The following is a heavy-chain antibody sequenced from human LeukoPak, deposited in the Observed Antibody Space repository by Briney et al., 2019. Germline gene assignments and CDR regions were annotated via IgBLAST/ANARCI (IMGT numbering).Heavy chain of an antibody. J-gene: IGHJ4*02. V-gene: IGHV3-48*01. Sequence: PGGSLRLSCAASGFTFSSYSMNWVRQAPGKGLEWVSCISSSSSTIYYADSVKGRFTISRDNAKNSLYLQMNSLRAEDTAVYYCARDGSYGSAGYFDYWGQGTLVTVSS. D-gene: IGHD3-10*01. CDR2: ISSSSSTI. CDR1: GFTFSSYS. CDR3: ARDGSYGSAGYFDY.